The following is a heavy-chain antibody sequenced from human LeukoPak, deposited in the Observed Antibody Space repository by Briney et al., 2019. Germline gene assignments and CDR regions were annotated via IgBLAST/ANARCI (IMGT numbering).Heavy chain of an antibody. CDR3: ANWATYYYDSSGYSDDY. J-gene: IGHJ4*02. V-gene: IGHV3-23*01. D-gene: IGHD3-22*01. Sequence: GGSLRLSCAASGFTFSSYGMSWVRQAPGKGLEWVSAISGSGGSTYYADSVKGRFTISRDNSKNTLYLQMNSLRAEDTAVYYCANWATYYYDSSGYSDDYWGQGTLVTVSS. CDR2: ISGSGGST. CDR1: GFTFSSYG.